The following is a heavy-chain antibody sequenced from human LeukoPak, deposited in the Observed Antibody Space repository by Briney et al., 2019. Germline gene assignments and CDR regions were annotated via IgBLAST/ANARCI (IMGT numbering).Heavy chain of an antibody. D-gene: IGHD4-23*01. CDR1: GESLNYYY. CDR2: IFDDKTI. V-gene: IGHV4-34*12. Sequence: SDTLSLTCAVYGESLNYYYWSWIRQSPGKGLEWIGDIFDDKTINYNPSLKSRVTISAATSSQQFSLNLKSVTAADTAVYFCASGAWAARLNSWAQGALVIVSS. CDR3: ASGAWAARLNS. J-gene: IGHJ4*02.